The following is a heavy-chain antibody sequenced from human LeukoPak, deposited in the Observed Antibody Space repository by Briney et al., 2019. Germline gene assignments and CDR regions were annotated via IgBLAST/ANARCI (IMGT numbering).Heavy chain of an antibody. V-gene: IGHV4-59*01. CDR2: NSYSGHT. Sequence: SETLSLTCTVSGGSISSYYWSWIRQPPGKGLEWIGYNSYSGHTNYNPSLKGRVTISVDTSKNHFSLNLSSVTAADTALYYCARVGNGNFDYWGQGTLVTVSS. D-gene: IGHD7-27*01. CDR1: GGSISSYY. CDR3: ARVGNGNFDY. J-gene: IGHJ4*02.